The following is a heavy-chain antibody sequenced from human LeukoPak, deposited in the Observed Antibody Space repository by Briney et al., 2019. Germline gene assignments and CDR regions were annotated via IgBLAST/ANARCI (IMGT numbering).Heavy chain of an antibody. CDR2: ISSSSSYI. D-gene: IGHD3-22*01. CDR1: GFTFSSYS. Sequence: GGSLGLSCAASGFTFSSYSMNWVRQAPGKGLEWVSSISSSSSYIYYADSVKGRFTISRDNAKNSLYLQMNSLRAEDTAVYYCARDYYYDSSGYPYDYWGQGTLVTVSS. J-gene: IGHJ4*02. V-gene: IGHV3-21*01. CDR3: ARDYYYDSSGYPYDY.